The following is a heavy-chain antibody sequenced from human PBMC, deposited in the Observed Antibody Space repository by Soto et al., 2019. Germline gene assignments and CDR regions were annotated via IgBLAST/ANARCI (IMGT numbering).Heavy chain of an antibody. CDR3: ARAGGYSYGYDY. D-gene: IGHD5-18*01. J-gene: IGHJ4*02. V-gene: IGHV3-30*03. Sequence: PGGSLRLSCAASGFTFSSYGMHWVRQAPGKGLEWVAVISYDGSNKYYADSVKGRFTISRDNSKNTLYLQMNSLRAEDTAVYYCARAGGYSYGYDYWGQGTLVTVS. CDR1: GFTFSSYG. CDR2: ISYDGSNK.